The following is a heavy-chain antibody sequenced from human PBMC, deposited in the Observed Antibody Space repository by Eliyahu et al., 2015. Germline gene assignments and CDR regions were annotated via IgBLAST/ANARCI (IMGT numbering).Heavy chain of an antibody. J-gene: IGHJ4*02. CDR1: GDAISSGADF. Sequence: QLHLQESGPGLVKPSETLSLTXTVXGDAISSGADFWGWXRQPPGQGLXWIGTFYSSRRSLYNPSLKSRISISADTSKNQFSLKLTSVTAADTALYYCARQYSGSLLDLDFWGQGTLVTVSS. D-gene: IGHD1-26*01. V-gene: IGHV4-39*01. CDR2: FYSSRRS. CDR3: ARQYSGSLLDLDF.